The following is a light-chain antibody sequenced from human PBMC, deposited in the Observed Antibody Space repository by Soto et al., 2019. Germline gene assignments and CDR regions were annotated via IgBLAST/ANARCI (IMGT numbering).Light chain of an antibody. CDR2: DAS. J-gene: IGKJ1*01. CDR3: QQYNSYPWT. CDR1: QSISNR. V-gene: IGKV1-5*01. Sequence: DIQMTQSPSTLSASVGDGVTITCRASQSISNRLAWYQQKPGEAPKYLIYDASTLDSGAPSRFSGSGSGTEFTLSISSLQPDDFATYYCQQYNSYPWTLGQRTKVEI.